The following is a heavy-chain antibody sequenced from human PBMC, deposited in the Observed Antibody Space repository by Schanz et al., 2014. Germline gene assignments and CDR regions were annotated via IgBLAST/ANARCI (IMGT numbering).Heavy chain of an antibody. J-gene: IGHJ3*01. D-gene: IGHD2-8*02. V-gene: IGHV1-2*02. CDR3: ATMWGYCTATACQILEVLDV. CDR2: INPNSGGT. Sequence: QVQLLQSGAEVKKPGASVKVSCKASGYTFTGYYMHWVRQAPGQGLEWMGRINPNSGGTNYAQKFQGRVTMTRDTSISTAYMELSSLRSDDTAVYYCATMWGYCTATACQILEVLDVWGQGTMVTVSS. CDR1: GYTFTGYY.